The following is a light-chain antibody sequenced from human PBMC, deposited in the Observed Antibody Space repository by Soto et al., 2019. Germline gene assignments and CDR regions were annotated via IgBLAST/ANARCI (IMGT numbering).Light chain of an antibody. CDR1: QDISSH. J-gene: IGKJ4*01. CDR3: QQVKTYPLT. V-gene: IGKV1-9*01. CDR2: AAS. Sequence: DIQLTQSPSFLSASVGDRVTITCRASQDISSHLAWYQQKPGKAPKLLIYAASTLQSGVPSGFGGSGSGTEFTLTITSLQREDFATYYCQQVKTYPLTFGGGTKVEIK.